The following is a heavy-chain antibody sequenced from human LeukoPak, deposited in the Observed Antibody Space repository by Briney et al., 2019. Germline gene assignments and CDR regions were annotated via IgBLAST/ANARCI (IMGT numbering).Heavy chain of an antibody. V-gene: IGHV1-8*01. J-gene: IGHJ6*03. CDR3: ARGLPDYYYYYMDV. CDR2: MNPNSGNT. Sequence: ASVKVSCKASGYTFTGYDINWVRQATGQGLEWMGWMNPNSGNTGYAQKFQGRVTMTRNTSISTAYMELSSLRSEDTAVYYCARGLPDYYYYYMDVWGKGTTVTISS. CDR1: GYTFTGYD.